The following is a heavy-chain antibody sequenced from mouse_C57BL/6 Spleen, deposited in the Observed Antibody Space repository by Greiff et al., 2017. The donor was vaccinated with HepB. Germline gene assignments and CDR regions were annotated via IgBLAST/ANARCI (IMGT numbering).Heavy chain of an antibody. Sequence: EVQLQQSGPGLVKPSQSLSLTCSVTGYSITSGYYWNWIRQFPGNKLEWMGYISYDGSNNYNPSLKNRISITRDPSKNQFFLKLNSVTTEDTATYYCAAVGNFYAMDYWGQGTSVTVSS. J-gene: IGHJ4*01. V-gene: IGHV3-6*01. CDR2: ISYDGSN. CDR3: AAVGNFYAMDY. D-gene: IGHD2-1*01. CDR1: GYSITSGYY.